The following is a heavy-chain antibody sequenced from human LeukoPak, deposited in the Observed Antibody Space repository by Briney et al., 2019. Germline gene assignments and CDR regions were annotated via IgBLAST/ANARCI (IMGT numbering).Heavy chain of an antibody. J-gene: IGHJ4*02. CDR3: ARGLMGGAAAGTPRGDY. CDR1: GFTFSSYS. V-gene: IGHV3-48*01. D-gene: IGHD6-13*01. CDR2: ISSSSSTI. Sequence: GGSLRLSCAASGFTFSSYSMNWVRQAPGKGLEWVSYISSSSSTIYYADSVKGRFTISRDNAKNSLYLQMNSLRAEDTAVYYCARGLMGGAAAGTPRGDYWGQGTLVTVSS.